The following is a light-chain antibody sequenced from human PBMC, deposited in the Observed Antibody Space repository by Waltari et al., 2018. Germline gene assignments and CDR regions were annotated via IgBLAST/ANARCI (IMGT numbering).Light chain of an antibody. CDR2: RVS. Sequence: DIVMTQTPLSLPVTPGEPASISCRSSQSLLHSNGNTYLYWYLQKPGQPPRLLLYRVSNRVSGVPDRFSGSGSGTDFTLKIRRVEAGDVGVYYCMQALQSRRRFGQCTKVEIK. CDR1: QSLLHSNGNTY. CDR3: MQALQSRRR. J-gene: IGKJ1*01. V-gene: IGKV2-29*02.